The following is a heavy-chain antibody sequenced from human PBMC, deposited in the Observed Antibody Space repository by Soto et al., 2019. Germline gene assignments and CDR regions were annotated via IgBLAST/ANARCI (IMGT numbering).Heavy chain of an antibody. CDR3: AKDLAAAGIQGMDV. V-gene: IGHV3-30*18. CDR1: GFTFSSYG. J-gene: IGHJ6*02. D-gene: IGHD6-13*01. Sequence: QVQLVESGGGVVQPGRSLRLSCAASGFTFSSYGMHWVRQAPGKGLARVAVISYAGSNKYYADSVKGRFTISRDNSKNTLYLKMNSLRAEDTAVYYCAKDLAAAGIQGMDVWGQGNTVTVSS. CDR2: ISYAGSNK.